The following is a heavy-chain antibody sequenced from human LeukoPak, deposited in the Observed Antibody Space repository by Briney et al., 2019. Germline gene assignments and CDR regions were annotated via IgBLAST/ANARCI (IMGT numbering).Heavy chain of an antibody. CDR1: GFSFSNSW. J-gene: IGHJ5*02. CDR3: AKDHYYDSSGSYPNWFDP. Sequence: GGSLRLSCAASGFSFSNSWMHWVRQAPGKGLVWVSRINSDGTTTYYADSVKGRFTISRDNAKNTLFLQMNSLRAEDTAVYYCAKDHYYDSSGSYPNWFDPWGQGTLVTVSS. D-gene: IGHD3-22*01. CDR2: INSDGTTT. V-gene: IGHV3-74*01.